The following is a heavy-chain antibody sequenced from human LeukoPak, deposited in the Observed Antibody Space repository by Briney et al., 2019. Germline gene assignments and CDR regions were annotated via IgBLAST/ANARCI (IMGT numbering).Heavy chain of an antibody. J-gene: IGHJ6*02. CDR3: ARPGSITIFGVVIIHHYYYYGMDV. CDR1: GYTFTSYD. V-gene: IGHV1-8*01. CDR2: MNPNSGNT. Sequence: GASVKVSCKASGYTFTSYDINWVRQATGQGLEWMGWMNPNSGNTGYAQKFQGRVTMTRNTSISTAYMELSSLRSEDTAVYYCARPGSITIFGVVIIHHYYYYGMDVWGQGTTVTVSS. D-gene: IGHD3-3*01.